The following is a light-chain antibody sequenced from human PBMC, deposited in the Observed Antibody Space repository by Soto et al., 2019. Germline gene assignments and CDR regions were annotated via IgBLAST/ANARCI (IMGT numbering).Light chain of an antibody. CDR1: QSVSSY. V-gene: IGKV3-11*01. CDR2: DAS. Sequence: EIVLTQSPATLSLSPGERATLSCRASQSVSSYLAWYQQKPGQAPRLLIYDASNRATGIPARFSGSGSGTDFTLTISSLEPEDSAVYCWQQRSNWPLTFGGGTKVEIK. CDR3: QQRSNWPLT. J-gene: IGKJ4*01.